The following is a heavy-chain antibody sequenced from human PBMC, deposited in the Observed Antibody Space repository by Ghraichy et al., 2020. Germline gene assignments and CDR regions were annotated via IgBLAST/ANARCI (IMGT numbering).Heavy chain of an antibody. D-gene: IGHD1-26*01. J-gene: IGHJ6*02. CDR3: ARAAFGVGTTDFNYYHMDV. Sequence: GGSLRLSCAASGFTFSDYYMTWIRQAPGKGLEWVSYISRSGDTICYADSVKGRFTISRDNAKNSLYLQMNSLRVEDTAVYYCARAAFGVGTTDFNYYHMDVWGQGTAVTVSS. CDR1: GFTFSDYY. V-gene: IGHV3-11*01. CDR2: ISRSGDTI.